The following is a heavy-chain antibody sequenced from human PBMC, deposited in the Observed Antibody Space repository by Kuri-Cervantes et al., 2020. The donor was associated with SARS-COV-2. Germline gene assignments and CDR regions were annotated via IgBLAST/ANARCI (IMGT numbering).Heavy chain of an antibody. CDR1: GFTFSNAW. Sequence: GSLRLSCAASGFTFSNAWMSWVRQPPGKGLEWIGEINHSGSTYDNPSLKSRVTISVDTSKNQFSLRLTSVTAAGTAVYYCARAPAPGYSSGWYCDYWGQGILVTVSS. CDR2: INHSGST. V-gene: IGHV4-34*01. CDR3: ARAPAPGYSSGWYCDY. J-gene: IGHJ4*02. D-gene: IGHD6-19*01.